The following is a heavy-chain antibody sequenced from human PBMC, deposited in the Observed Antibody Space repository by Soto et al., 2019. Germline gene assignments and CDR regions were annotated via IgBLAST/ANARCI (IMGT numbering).Heavy chain of an antibody. CDR1: GFPFSSYA. V-gene: IGHV3-33*01. D-gene: IGHD4-17*01. CDR3: ARDGRDYGGTYFDY. J-gene: IGHJ4*02. Sequence: QVHLVESGGGVVQPGRSLRLSCAASGFPFSSYAMHWVRQAPGRGLEWAATIWYDGSKKYYAESVRGRFTISRDNSKNRLYLQVNNQRVEDTAVYYCARDGRDYGGTYFDYWGQGTQLTVSS. CDR2: IWYDGSKK.